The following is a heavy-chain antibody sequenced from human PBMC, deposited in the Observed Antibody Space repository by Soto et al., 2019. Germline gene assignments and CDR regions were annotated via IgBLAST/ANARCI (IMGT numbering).Heavy chain of an antibody. CDR1: GGSISSGGYY. D-gene: IGHD3-16*02. CDR3: ARTPRSLALYYYYYMDV. Sequence: SETLSLTCTVSGGSISSGGYYWSWIRQHPGKGLEWIGYIYYSGSTYYNPSLKSRVTISVDTSKNQFSLKLSSVTAADTAVYYCARTPRSLALYYYYYMDVWGKGTTVTVSS. J-gene: IGHJ6*03. CDR2: IYYSGST. V-gene: IGHV4-31*03.